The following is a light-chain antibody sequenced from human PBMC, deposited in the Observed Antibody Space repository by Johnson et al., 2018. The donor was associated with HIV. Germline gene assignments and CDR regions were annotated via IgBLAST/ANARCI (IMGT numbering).Light chain of an antibody. V-gene: IGLV1-51*02. Sequence: QSVLTQPPSVSAAPGQKVTIYCSGSSSNIGNNYVSWYQQLPGTATKLLIYENNKRPSGIPDRFSGSKSGTSATLGITGLQTGDEADYYCGTWDSSLSAEVFGTGTKVTVL. CDR2: ENN. CDR1: SSNIGNNY. J-gene: IGLJ1*01. CDR3: GTWDSSLSAEV.